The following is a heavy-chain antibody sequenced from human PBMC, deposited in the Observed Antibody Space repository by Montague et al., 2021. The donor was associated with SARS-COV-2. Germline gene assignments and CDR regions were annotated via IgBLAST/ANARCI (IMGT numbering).Heavy chain of an antibody. J-gene: IGHJ6*02. V-gene: IGHV4-4*02. CDR3: ATLSRRTAAGTRDYFGLDV. CDR2: IFHSGTI. CDR1: GDSISTSTW. Sequence: SETLSLTCRVSGDSISTSTWCTWVRPTPGKGLEWIGEIFHSGTINYNPSLKSRVSISVDKSNNQFSLRLSSLIAADTAAYYCATLSRRTAAGTRDYFGLDVWGQGTTVVVSS. D-gene: IGHD6-13*01.